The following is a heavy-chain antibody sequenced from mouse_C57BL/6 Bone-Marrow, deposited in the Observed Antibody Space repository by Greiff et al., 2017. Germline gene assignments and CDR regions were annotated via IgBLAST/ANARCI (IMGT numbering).Heavy chain of an antibody. CDR3: ARPILTTVVATNFDY. J-gene: IGHJ2*01. CDR2: IDPSDSYT. D-gene: IGHD1-1*01. V-gene: IGHV1-59*01. Sequence: QVQLQQPGAELVRPGTSVKLSCKASGYTFTSYWMHWVKQRPGQGLEWIGVIDPSDSYTNYNQKFKGKATLTVDTSSSTAYMQLSSLTSEDSAVYYCARPILTTVVATNFDYWGQGTTLTVSS. CDR1: GYTFTSYW.